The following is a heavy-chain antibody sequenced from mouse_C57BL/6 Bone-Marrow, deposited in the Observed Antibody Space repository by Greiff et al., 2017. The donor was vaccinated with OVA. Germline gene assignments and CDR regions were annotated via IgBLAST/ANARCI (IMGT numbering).Heavy chain of an antibody. CDR1: GYSITSGYY. V-gene: IGHV3-6*01. CDR3: AREGLYDYGGYWYFDV. D-gene: IGHD2-4*01. CDR2: ISYDGSN. J-gene: IGHJ1*03. Sequence: EVQLVESGPGLVKPSQSLSLTCSVTGYSITSGYYWNWIRQFPGNKLEWMGYISYDGSNNYNPSLKNRISITRDTSKNQFFLKLNSVTTEDTATYYCAREGLYDYGGYWYFDVWGTGTTVTVSS.